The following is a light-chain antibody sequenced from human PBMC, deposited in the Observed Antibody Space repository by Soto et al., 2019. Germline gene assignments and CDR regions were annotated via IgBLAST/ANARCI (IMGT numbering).Light chain of an antibody. J-gene: IGLJ2*01. CDR1: SSDVGGYNY. V-gene: IGLV2-8*01. Sequence: QSALTQPPSASGSPGQSVTISCTGTSSDVGGYNYVSWYQNHPGKAPKLMIHEVSKRPSGVPDRFSGSKSGNTASLTVSGLQAEDEADYYCSSYAGTDVVFGGGTELAVL. CDR3: SSYAGTDVV. CDR2: EVS.